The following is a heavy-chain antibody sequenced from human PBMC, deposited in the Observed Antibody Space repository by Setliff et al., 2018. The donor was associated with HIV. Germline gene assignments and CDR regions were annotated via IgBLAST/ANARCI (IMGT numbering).Heavy chain of an antibody. J-gene: IGHJ4*02. Sequence: KVSCKASGDTFNNYAIGWVRQAPGQGLEWMGGILPVSGAANYAQKLQGRVTMTTDTSTSTAYMELRSLRFDDTAVYYCARDWAYRPDSWGQGTLVTVSS. V-gene: IGHV1-69*05. CDR2: ILPVSGAA. CDR1: GDTFNNYA. D-gene: IGHD3-16*01. CDR3: ARDWAYRPDS.